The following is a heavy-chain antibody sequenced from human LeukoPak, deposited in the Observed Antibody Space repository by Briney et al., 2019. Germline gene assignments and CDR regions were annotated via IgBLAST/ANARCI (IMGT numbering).Heavy chain of an antibody. CDR1: GFPFGDYC. J-gene: IGHJ4*02. CDR2: ISSSGRTI. CDR3: AKGVGSGWYYFDY. Sequence: PGGSLRLPCAAPGFPFGDYCMSRIRQAPGKGLEGVSYISSSGRTINYADSVKGRFTISRDNSKNTLYLQMNRLRAEDTAVYYCAKGVGSGWYYFDYWGQGTLVTVSS. V-gene: IGHV3-11*01. D-gene: IGHD6-19*01.